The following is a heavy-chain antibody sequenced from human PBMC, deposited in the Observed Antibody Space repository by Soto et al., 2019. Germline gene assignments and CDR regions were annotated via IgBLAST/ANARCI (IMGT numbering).Heavy chain of an antibody. D-gene: IGHD4-17*01. Sequence: SETLSLTCAVSGGSISSGGYSWSWIRQPPGKGLEWIGYIYHSGSTYYNPSLKSRVTISVDRSKNQFSLKLSSATAADTAVYYCARGVVTTVTFDYWGQGTLVTVSS. CDR1: GGSISSGGYS. V-gene: IGHV4-30-2*01. J-gene: IGHJ4*02. CDR3: ARGVVTTVTFDY. CDR2: IYHSGST.